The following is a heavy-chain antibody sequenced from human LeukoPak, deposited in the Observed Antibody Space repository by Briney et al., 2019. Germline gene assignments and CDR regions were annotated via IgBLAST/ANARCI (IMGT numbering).Heavy chain of an antibody. V-gene: IGHV1-8*02. J-gene: IGHJ6*03. Sequence: GASVKVSCKASGYTFTSYGISWVRQAPGQGLEWIGWMNPNSGNTGYAQKFQGRVTMTRNTSISTAYMELSSLRSEDTAVYYCARGYCSSTSCFLYYYYMDVWGKGTTVTISS. CDR2: MNPNSGNT. CDR3: ARGYCSSTSCFLYYYYMDV. D-gene: IGHD2-2*01. CDR1: GYTFTSYG.